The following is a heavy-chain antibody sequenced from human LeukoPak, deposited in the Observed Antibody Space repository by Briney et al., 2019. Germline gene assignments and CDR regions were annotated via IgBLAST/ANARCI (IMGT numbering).Heavy chain of an antibody. J-gene: IGHJ4*02. CDR2: ISSSGSTI. Sequence: GGSLRLSCAASGFTFSDYYMSWIRQARGKGLEWVSYISSSGSTIYYADSVKGRFTISRDNAKNSLYLQMNSLRAEDTAVYYCASEGVYSSGPTDYWGQGTLVTVSS. V-gene: IGHV3-11*04. D-gene: IGHD6-19*01. CDR1: GFTFSDYY. CDR3: ASEGVYSSGPTDY.